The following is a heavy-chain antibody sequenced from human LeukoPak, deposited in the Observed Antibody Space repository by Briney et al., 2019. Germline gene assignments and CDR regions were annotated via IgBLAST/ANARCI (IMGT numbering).Heavy chain of an antibody. CDR3: ARRLSSGWHFDY. D-gene: IGHD6-25*01. CDR2: IYSGGST. J-gene: IGHJ4*02. Sequence: GSLRTSLAASGFTVNRNFINWVRPAPGKGLEWVSIIYSGGSTYYADSVKGRFTISRDNSKNTLYLQMNSLRAEDTAVYYCARRLSSGWHFDYWGQGTLVTVSS. CDR1: GFTVNRNF. V-gene: IGHV3-53*01.